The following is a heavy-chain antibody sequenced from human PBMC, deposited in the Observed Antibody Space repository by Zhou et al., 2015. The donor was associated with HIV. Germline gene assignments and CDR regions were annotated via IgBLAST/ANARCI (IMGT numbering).Heavy chain of an antibody. J-gene: IGHJ3*01. Sequence: QVLLVQSGAEVKKPGSSVKVSCEASGGTFSNYAVSWVRQAPGQGLEWMGAIIPIFGTIKYAQKFQGRLTITADKSTSTAYMELSSLRSEDAAVYYCARSSGNYDYAFDVWGQGTKVIVSS. V-gene: IGHV1-69*06. CDR1: GGTFSNYA. CDR2: IIPIFGTI. D-gene: IGHD3-22*01. CDR3: ARSSGNYDYAFDV.